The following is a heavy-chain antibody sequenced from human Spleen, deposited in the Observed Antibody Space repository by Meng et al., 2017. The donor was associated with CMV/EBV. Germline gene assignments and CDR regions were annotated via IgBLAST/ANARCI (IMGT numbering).Heavy chain of an antibody. D-gene: IGHD1-26*01. CDR3: ARDRSGSYYFDY. J-gene: IGHJ4*02. CDR2: IIPIFGTA. V-gene: IGHV1-69*05. Sequence: GKASGGTFGSYAISWVRQAPGQGLEWMGGIIPIFGTANYAQKFQGRVTITTDESTSTAYMELSSLRSEDTAVYYCARDRSGSYYFDYWGQGTLVTVSS. CDR1: GGTFGSYA.